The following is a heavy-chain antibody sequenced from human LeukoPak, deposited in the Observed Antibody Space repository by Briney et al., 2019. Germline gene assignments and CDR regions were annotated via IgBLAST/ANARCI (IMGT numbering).Heavy chain of an antibody. D-gene: IGHD3-9*01. CDR1: GGTFSSYA. Sequence: ASLKLSCKASGGTFSSYAISWVRQAPGQGLEWMSEIIPIVGTANYAQNFQGRFTITADKSTSTDYMKLSSLRSEDTAVYYCARSLLSYDILTGYAEFDYWGQGALVTVSS. V-gene: IGHV1-69*06. CDR2: IIPIVGTA. J-gene: IGHJ4*02. CDR3: ARSLLSYDILTGYAEFDY.